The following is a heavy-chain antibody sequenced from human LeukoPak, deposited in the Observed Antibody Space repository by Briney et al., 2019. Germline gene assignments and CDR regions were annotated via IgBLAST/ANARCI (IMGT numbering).Heavy chain of an antibody. CDR1: GGSISSYH. V-gene: IGHV4-59*12. CDR2: TYNSGST. D-gene: IGHD2/OR15-2a*01. Sequence: SETLSLTCTVSGGSISSYHWSWIRQPPGKGLEWIGDTYNSGSTNYNPSLKSRVTISVDTSKNQFSLRLTSVTAADTAVYYCTRDHGRSIVLQWGQGTLVTVSS. J-gene: IGHJ4*02. CDR3: TRDHGRSIVLQ.